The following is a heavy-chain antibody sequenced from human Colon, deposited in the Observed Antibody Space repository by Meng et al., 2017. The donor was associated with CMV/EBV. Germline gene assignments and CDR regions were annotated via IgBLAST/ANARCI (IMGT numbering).Heavy chain of an antibody. CDR2: IYADDST. J-gene: IGHJ4*02. Sequence: VQMVASGGNLVQPGGSLRLFCGVSGFIVNDKFMSWVRQAPGKGLEWVSIIYADDSTYYADSVRGRFTISRDNSKNTLFLQMNSLGAKDTAVYYCARNLESSVNSMDYWGQGTLVTVSS. D-gene: IGHD4-17*01. V-gene: IGHV3-66*01. CDR1: GFIVNDKF. CDR3: ARNLESSVNSMDY.